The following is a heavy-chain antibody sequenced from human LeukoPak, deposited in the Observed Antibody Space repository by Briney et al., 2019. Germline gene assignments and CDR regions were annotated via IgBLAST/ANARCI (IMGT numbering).Heavy chain of an antibody. CDR1: DFKIRNFY. J-gene: IGHJ5*02. CDR3: ARDRGNIVVAPNAIRGWFDP. Sequence: GGSLRLSCAASDFKIRNFYISWVRQAPGKGLEWVSVISGGGDTSYSDSVKGRFTISRDNSKNTLNLLMNSLRVEDTAMYHCARDRGNIVVAPNAIRGWFDPWGQGTLVTVSS. V-gene: IGHV3-53*05. CDR2: ISGGGDT. D-gene: IGHD2-2*02.